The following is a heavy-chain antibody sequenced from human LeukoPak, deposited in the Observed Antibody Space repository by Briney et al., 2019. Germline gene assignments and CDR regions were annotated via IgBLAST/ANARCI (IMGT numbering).Heavy chain of an antibody. D-gene: IGHD3-22*01. Sequence: PGGSLRLSCAASGLTFRNAAMSWVRQAPGKGLEWVSTISASGTITYYADSVKGRCTVSRDYSKNTVYLQMNSLRAEDTAVYYCVRDDDRPDNGLDYWGQGILVTVSS. CDR2: ISASGTIT. J-gene: IGHJ4*02. CDR1: GLTFRNAA. CDR3: VRDDDRPDNGLDY. V-gene: IGHV3-23*01.